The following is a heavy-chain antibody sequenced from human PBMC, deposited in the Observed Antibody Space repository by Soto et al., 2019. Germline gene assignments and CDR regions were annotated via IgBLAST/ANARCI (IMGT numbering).Heavy chain of an antibody. D-gene: IGHD3-10*01. J-gene: IGHJ4*02. V-gene: IGHV4-31*03. CDR1: GGSISSGGYY. CDR3: ARGGYFYGSGSYYSHYFDY. Sequence: QVQLQESGPGLVKPSQTLSLTCTVSGGSISSGGYYWSWIRQHPGKGLEWIGYIYYSGSTYYNPSLKGRVTISVDTSKNQSSLQLSSVTAADTAVYYCARGGYFYGSGSYYSHYFDYWGQGTLVTVSS. CDR2: IYYSGST.